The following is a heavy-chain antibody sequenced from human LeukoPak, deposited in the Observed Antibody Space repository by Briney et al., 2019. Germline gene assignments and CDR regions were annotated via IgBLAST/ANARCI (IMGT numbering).Heavy chain of an antibody. CDR2: IIPILGIA. CDR1: GGTFSSYA. CDR3: ATINTVTSRGWSDV. Sequence: GASVKVSCKASGGTFSSYAIIWVRQAPGQGLEWMGRIIPILGIANYAQKFQGRVTITADKSTSTAYMELSSLRSEDTAVYYCATINTVTSRGWSDVWGQGTTVTVSS. J-gene: IGHJ6*02. V-gene: IGHV1-69*04. D-gene: IGHD4-17*01.